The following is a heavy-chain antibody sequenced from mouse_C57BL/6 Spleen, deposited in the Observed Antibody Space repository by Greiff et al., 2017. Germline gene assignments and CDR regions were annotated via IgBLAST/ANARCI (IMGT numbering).Heavy chain of an antibody. CDR3: TRDGGNYYFDY. V-gene: IGHV5-9-1*02. CDR2: ISSGGGYI. CDR1: GFTFSSYA. J-gene: IGHJ2*01. Sequence: EVKLMESGEGLVKPGGSLKLSCAASGFTFSSYAMSWVRQTPEKRLEWVAYISSGGGYIYYADTVKGRFTISRDNARNTLYLQMSSLKSGDTAMYYCTRDGGNYYFDYWGQGTTLTVSS. D-gene: IGHD2-1*01.